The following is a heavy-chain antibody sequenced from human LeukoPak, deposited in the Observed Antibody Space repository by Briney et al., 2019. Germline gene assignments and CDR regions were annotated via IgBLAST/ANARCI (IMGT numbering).Heavy chain of an antibody. J-gene: IGHJ4*02. CDR1: GFTFRTYA. V-gene: IGHV3-23*01. D-gene: IGHD6-13*01. CDR2: IRAGGGRT. CDR3: TKNQILDDTGSWYAY. Sequence: GGSVRLSCGASGFTFRTYAMSWVRQAPGKGLEWVSGIRAGGGRTFYAESVKGRFTVSRDNSKNTLYLRMNSLRAEDTAIYYCTKNQILDDTGSWYAYWGQGTLVTVSS.